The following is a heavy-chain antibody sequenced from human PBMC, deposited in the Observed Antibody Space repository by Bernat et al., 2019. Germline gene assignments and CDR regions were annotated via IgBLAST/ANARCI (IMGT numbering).Heavy chain of an antibody. V-gene: IGHV4-31*03. CDR3: ARTYYDFWSGYSTAYYFDY. CDR2: IYYSGST. CDR1: GGSISSGGYY. J-gene: IGHJ4*02. D-gene: IGHD3-3*01. Sequence: QVQLQESGPGLVKPSQTLSLTCTVSGGSISSGGYYWSWIRQHPGKGLEWIGYIYYSGSTYYNPSLKSRVTISVDTSKNQFSLKLSSVTAADTAVYYCARTYYDFWSGYSTAYYFDYWGQGTLVTVSP.